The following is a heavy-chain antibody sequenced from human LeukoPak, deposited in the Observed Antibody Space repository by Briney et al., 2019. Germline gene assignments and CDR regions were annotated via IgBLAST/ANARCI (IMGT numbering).Heavy chain of an antibody. CDR1: GFTFSSYA. J-gene: IGHJ4*02. Sequence: GGSLRLSCAASGFTFSSYAMSWVRQAPGKGLEWVSAISGSGGSTYYADSVKGRFTISRDNSKNTLYLQMNSLRAEDTAVYYCAKEPELRYFDWLPTYYFDYWGQGTLVTVSS. CDR2: ISGSGGST. CDR3: AKEPELRYFDWLPTYYFDY. V-gene: IGHV3-23*01. D-gene: IGHD3-9*01.